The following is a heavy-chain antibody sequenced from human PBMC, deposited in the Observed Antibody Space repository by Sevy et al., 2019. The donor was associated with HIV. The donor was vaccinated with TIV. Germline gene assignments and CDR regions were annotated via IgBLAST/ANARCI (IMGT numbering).Heavy chain of an antibody. CDR2: FDPEDGET. CDR3: ATTKDYYDSSGCPFDY. D-gene: IGHD3-22*01. V-gene: IGHV1-24*01. CDR1: GYTLTELS. J-gene: IGHJ4*02. Sequence: ASVKVSCKVSGYTLTELSMHWVRQAPGKGLEWMGSFDPEDGETIYAQKFQGRGTMTEDKSSDTANMELGSLRSEDTAVYFCATTKDYYDSSGCPFDYWGQGTLVTVSS.